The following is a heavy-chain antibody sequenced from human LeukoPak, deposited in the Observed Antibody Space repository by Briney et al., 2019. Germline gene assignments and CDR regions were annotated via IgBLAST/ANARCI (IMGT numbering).Heavy chain of an antibody. CDR2: IYPGDSDT. V-gene: IGHV5-51*01. CDR1: GYTFSSYD. D-gene: IGHD5-18*01. Sequence: KVSCKASGYTFSSYDISWVRQAPGQGLEWMGIIYPGDSDTKYSPSFEGQVTISADKSITTASLQWTSLKASDTAMYYCASWGGFSYGFDSWGQGTLVTVSS. CDR3: ASWGGFSYGFDS. J-gene: IGHJ4*02.